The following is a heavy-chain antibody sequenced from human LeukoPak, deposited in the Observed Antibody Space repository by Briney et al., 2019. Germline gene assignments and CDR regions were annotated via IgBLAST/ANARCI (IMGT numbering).Heavy chain of an antibody. D-gene: IGHD2-21*01. V-gene: IGHV3-30*18. CDR3: AKDVYFQKVWWCPGS. CDR2: ISDDGSRK. J-gene: IGHJ5*02. CDR1: GYTFSSYG. Sequence: GGSLRLSCAASGYTFSSYGMHWVRQAPGKGLEWVTYISDDGSRKYHAASVKGRFSISRDNSKNTLYLQMDSLRPEDAAIYYCAKDVYFQKVWWCPGSWGQGTPVTVSS.